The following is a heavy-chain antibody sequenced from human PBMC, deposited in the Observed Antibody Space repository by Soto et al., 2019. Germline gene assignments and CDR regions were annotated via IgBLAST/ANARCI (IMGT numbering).Heavy chain of an antibody. Sequence: GASVKGSCKATGGTFSSYAISWVRQAPGQGLEWMGGIIPIFGTANYAQKFQGRVTITADKSTSTAYMELSSLRSDDTAVYYCARADYTAMASDYWGQGPLVTVSS. D-gene: IGHD5-18*01. CDR2: IIPIFGTA. CDR3: ARADYTAMASDY. CDR1: GGTFSSYA. V-gene: IGHV1-69*06. J-gene: IGHJ4*02.